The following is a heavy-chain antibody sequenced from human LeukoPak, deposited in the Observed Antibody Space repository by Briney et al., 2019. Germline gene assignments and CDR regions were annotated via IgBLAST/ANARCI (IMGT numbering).Heavy chain of an antibody. Sequence: PGGSLRLSCAASGFTFSSYPMHWVRQAPGKGLEYVSAISSNGDSTYYANSVEGRFTISRDNSKNTLYLQMGSLRAEDMAVYYCARAYYDSGGYYYDYWGQGTLVTVSS. CDR1: GFTFSSYP. CDR3: ARAYYDSGGYYYDY. CDR2: ISSNGDST. J-gene: IGHJ4*02. D-gene: IGHD3-22*01. V-gene: IGHV3-64*01.